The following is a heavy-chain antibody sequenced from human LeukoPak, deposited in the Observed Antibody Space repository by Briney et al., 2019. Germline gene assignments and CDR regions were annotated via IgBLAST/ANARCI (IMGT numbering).Heavy chain of an antibody. CDR1: GFTFSSYR. CDR2: ISSTSSTI. J-gene: IGHJ4*02. Sequence: GGSVRLSCAASGFTFSSYRMNWVRQAPGKGLEWVSYISSTSSTIYYADSVKGRFTISRDNAKNSLYLQMNSLGDEDTAVYYCATEWIDYWGQGTLVTVSS. CDR3: ATEWIDY. V-gene: IGHV3-48*02.